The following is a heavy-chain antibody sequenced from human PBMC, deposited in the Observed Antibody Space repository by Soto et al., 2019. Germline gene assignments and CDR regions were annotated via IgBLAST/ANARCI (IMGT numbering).Heavy chain of an antibody. D-gene: IGHD3-10*01. CDR3: ASSYGSGYRAFDY. CDR2: VNPIVSMS. CDR1: GDTFNFYS. Sequence: QVQLVQSGAEVKRPGSSVKVSCKASGDTFNFYSINWVRQAPGLGLEWMGRVNPIVSMSNCEQKVQGRVTITADKSTSTAYMELSSLRSEDTAIYYCASSYGSGYRAFDYWGQGALVTVSS. V-gene: IGHV1-69*02. J-gene: IGHJ4*02.